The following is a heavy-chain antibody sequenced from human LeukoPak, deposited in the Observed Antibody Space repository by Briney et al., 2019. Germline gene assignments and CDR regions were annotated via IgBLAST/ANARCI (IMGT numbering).Heavy chain of an antibody. J-gene: IGHJ4*02. D-gene: IGHD6-13*01. CDR2: IYYSGST. V-gene: IGHV4-31*03. CDR3: AILLGGSSWYVDY. CDR1: GGSIGSGGYY. Sequence: PSQTLSLTCTVSGGSIGSGGYYWSWIRQHPGKGLEWIGYIYYSGSTYYNPSLKSRVTISVDTSKNQFSLKLSSVTAADTAVYYCAILLGGSSWYVDYWGQGTLVTVSS.